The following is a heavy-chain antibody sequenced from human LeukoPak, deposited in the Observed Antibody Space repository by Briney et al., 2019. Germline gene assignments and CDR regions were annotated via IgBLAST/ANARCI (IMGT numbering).Heavy chain of an antibody. CDR1: GFTFSSYA. CDR3: ARDGSDVDTAMAPFDY. J-gene: IGHJ4*02. D-gene: IGHD5-18*01. CDR2: ISYDGSNK. Sequence: SQRLSCAASGFTFSSYAMHGVRQAPGKGQERVAVISYDGSNKYYPDSVKGRFTISSDNSKNTLYLQMDSRRAEDTAVYYCARDGSDVDTAMAPFDYWGQGTLVTVSS. V-gene: IGHV3-30*04.